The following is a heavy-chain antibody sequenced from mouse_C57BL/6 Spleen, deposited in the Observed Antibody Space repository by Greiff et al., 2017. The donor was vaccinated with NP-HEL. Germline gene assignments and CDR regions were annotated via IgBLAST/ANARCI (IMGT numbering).Heavy chain of an antibody. CDR3: ARSITTVVAHWYFDV. V-gene: IGHV1-80*01. J-gene: IGHJ1*03. CDR2: IYPGDGDT. D-gene: IGHD1-1*01. CDR1: GYAFSSYW. Sequence: QVQLQQSGAELVKPGASVKISCKASGYAFSSYWMNWVKQRPGKGLEWIGQIYPGDGDTNYNGKLKGKATLTADKSSSTAYMQLSSLTSEDSAVYFCARSITTVVAHWYFDVWGTGTTVTVSS.